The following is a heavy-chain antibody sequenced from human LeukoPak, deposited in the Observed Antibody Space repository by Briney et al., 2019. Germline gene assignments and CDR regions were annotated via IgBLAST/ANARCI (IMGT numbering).Heavy chain of an antibody. CDR1: GFTFSTYG. CDR3: AKGYRYSDY. Sequence: GGSLRPSCAASGFTFSTYGMSWVSHAPGKGLEWVSVISGSGGSTYYADSVKGRFTITRDNSKNTLSLQMNSLRAEDTAVYYCAKGYRYSDYWGQGTLVTVSS. D-gene: IGHD1-26*01. V-gene: IGHV3-23*01. CDR2: ISGSGGST. J-gene: IGHJ4*02.